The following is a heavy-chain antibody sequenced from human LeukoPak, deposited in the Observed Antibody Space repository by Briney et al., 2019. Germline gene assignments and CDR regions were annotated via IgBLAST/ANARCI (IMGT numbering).Heavy chain of an antibody. D-gene: IGHD6-13*01. CDR1: GGTFSSYA. J-gene: IGHJ5*02. CDR3: ARDYIAAAGRSWFDP. Sequence: SVKVSYKASGGTFSSYAISWVRQAPGQGLEWMVRIIPIFGTANYAQKFQGRVTITTDESTSTAYMELSSLRSEDTAVYYCARDYIAAAGRSWFDPWGQGTLVTVSS. CDR2: IIPIFGTA. V-gene: IGHV1-69*05.